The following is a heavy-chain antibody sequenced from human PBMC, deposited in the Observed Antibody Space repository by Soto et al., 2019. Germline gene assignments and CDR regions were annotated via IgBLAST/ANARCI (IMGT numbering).Heavy chain of an antibody. V-gene: IGHV3-64D*06. CDR1: GFTFSSYA. CDR3: VKVVDIVATAYFDY. D-gene: IGHD5-12*01. J-gene: IGHJ4*02. CDR2: ISSNGGST. Sequence: GSLRLSCSASGFTFSSYAMHWVRQAPGKGLEYVSAISSNGGSTYYADSVKGRFTISRDNPKNTLYLQMSSLRAEDTAVYYCVKVVDIVATAYFDYWGQGTLVTVSS.